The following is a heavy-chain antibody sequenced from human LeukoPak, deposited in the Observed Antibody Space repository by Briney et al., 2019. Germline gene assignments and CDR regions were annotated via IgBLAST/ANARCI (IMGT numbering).Heavy chain of an antibody. D-gene: IGHD5-24*01. J-gene: IGHJ4*02. CDR1: GYTFTSYY. CDR2: IIPIFGTA. CDR3: ARDRRTRDGYNLISDY. V-gene: IGHV1-69*06. Sequence: GASVKVSCKASGYTFTSYYMHWVRQAPGQGLEWMGGIIPIFGTANYAQKFQGRVTITADKSTSTAYMELSSLRSEDTAVYYCARDRRTRDGYNLISDYWGQGTLVTVSS.